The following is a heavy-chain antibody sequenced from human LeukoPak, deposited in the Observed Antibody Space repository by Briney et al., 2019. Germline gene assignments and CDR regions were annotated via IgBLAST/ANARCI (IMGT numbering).Heavy chain of an antibody. J-gene: IGHJ4*02. D-gene: IGHD3-22*01. CDR3: TTHPLWYDKPDY. CDR1: GFTFSNAW. Sequence: GGSLRLSCAASGFTFSNAWMSWVRHAPGKGLEWVGRIKSKTDGGTTDYAAPVKGRFTISRDDSKNTLYLQMNSLKTEDTAVYYCTTHPLWYDKPDYWGQGTLVTVSS. V-gene: IGHV3-15*01. CDR2: IKSKTDGGTT.